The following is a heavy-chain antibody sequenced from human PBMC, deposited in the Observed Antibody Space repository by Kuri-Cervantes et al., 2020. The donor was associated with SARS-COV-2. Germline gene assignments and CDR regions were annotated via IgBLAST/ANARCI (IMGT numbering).Heavy chain of an antibody. V-gene: IGHV3-30*01. D-gene: IGHD6-19*01. CDR3: ARDSERISPGIAVAGTGIFDY. J-gene: IGHJ4*02. CDR2: ISYDGSNK. CDR1: GFTFSSYA. Sequence: GGSLRLSCSASGFTFSSYAMHWVRQAPGKGLEWVAVISYDGSNKYYADSVEGRFTISRDNSKNTLYLQMNSLRAEDTAVYYCARDSERISPGIAVAGTGIFDYWGQGTLVTVSS.